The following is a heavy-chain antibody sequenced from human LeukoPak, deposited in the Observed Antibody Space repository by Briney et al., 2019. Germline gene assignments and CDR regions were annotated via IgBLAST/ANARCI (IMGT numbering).Heavy chain of an antibody. CDR3: ARDGTKLPWFGELRITRYYFYYMDV. CDR1: GYTFNRYG. D-gene: IGHD3-10*01. Sequence: ASVKVSCKASGYTFNRYGISWVRQAPGQGLEWMGWISAYNGNTKYSQKVQGRVTMTTDTSTSTAYVELRSLRSDDTAVYYCARDGTKLPWFGELRITRYYFYYMDVWGKGTTVTISS. J-gene: IGHJ6*03. V-gene: IGHV1-18*01. CDR2: ISAYNGNT.